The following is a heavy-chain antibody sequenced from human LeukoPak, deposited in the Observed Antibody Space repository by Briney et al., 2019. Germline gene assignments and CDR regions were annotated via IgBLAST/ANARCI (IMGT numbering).Heavy chain of an antibody. CDR2: ISGSSGGT. J-gene: IGHJ4*02. CDR1: GFTFSSYS. V-gene: IGHV3-23*01. CDR3: AKSLVGTTRGYDY. D-gene: IGHD1-26*01. Sequence: GGSLRLSCAASGFTFSSYSMNWVRQAPGRGLEWVSAISGSSGGTFYADSVKGRFTISRDSSKNTLYLQMNSLRDEDTAIYYCAKSLVGTTRGYDYWGQGTLVTVSS.